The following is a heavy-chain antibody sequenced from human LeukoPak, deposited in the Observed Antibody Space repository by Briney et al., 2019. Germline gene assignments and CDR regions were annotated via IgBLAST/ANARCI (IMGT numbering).Heavy chain of an antibody. CDR1: GFTFDDYG. CDR3: ARDSEAVAGYCFDY. D-gene: IGHD6-19*01. CDR2: INWNGGST. J-gene: IGHJ4*02. Sequence: PGGSLRLSCAASGFTFDDYGMSWVRQAPGKGLEWDSGINWNGGSTGYADSVKGRFTISRDNAKNSLYLQMNSLRAEDTALYYCARDSEAVAGYCFDYWGQGTLVAVSS. V-gene: IGHV3-20*04.